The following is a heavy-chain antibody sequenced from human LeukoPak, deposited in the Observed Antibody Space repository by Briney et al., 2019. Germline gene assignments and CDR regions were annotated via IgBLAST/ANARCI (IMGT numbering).Heavy chain of an antibody. Sequence: PSETLSLTCTVSGGSISSSSSYWGWIRPPPGKGLEWIGSIYYSGSTYYNPSLKSRVTISVDTSKNQFSLKLSSVTAADTAVYYCARQAYYYDSSGYHFDYWGQGTLVTVSS. D-gene: IGHD3-22*01. CDR2: IYYSGST. V-gene: IGHV4-39*01. CDR3: ARQAYYYDSSGYHFDY. CDR1: GGSISSSSSY. J-gene: IGHJ4*02.